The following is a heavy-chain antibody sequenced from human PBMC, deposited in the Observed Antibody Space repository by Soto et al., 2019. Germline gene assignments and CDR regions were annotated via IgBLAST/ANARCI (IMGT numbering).Heavy chain of an antibody. CDR2: IYTSGST. D-gene: IGHD3-10*01. V-gene: IGHV4-4*07. CDR1: GGSISSYY. J-gene: IGHJ4*02. CDR3: ARVTRPGVYGSGSYPYFDY. Sequence: KPSETLSLTCTVSGGSISSYYWSWIRQPAGKGLEWIGRIYTSGSTNYNPSLKSRVTMSVDTSKNQFSLKLSSVTAADTAVYYCARVTRPGVYGSGSYPYFDYWGQGTLVTVSS.